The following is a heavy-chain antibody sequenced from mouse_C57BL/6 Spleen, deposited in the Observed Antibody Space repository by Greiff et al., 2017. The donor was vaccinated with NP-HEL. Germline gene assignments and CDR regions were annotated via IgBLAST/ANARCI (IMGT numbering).Heavy chain of an antibody. CDR2: ISYDGSN. D-gene: IGHD1-1*01. J-gene: IGHJ4*01. CDR1: GYSITSGYY. V-gene: IGHV3-6*01. Sequence: DVKLQESGPGLVKPSQSLSLTCSVTGYSITSGYYWNWIRQFPGNKLEWMGYISYDGSNNYNPSLKNRISITRDTSKNQFFLKLNSVTTEDTATYYCARDFYYGVSYAMDYWGQGTSVTVSS. CDR3: ARDFYYGVSYAMDY.